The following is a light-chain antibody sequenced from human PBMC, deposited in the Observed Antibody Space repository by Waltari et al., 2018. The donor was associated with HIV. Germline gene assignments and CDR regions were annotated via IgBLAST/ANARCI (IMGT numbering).Light chain of an antibody. V-gene: IGLV1-44*01. CDR3: ATWDHELDSWV. CDR1: SSNIGSDA. CDR2: NSN. Sequence: QSVLTQPPSAPGTPGQRIILSCSGSSSNIGSDAVYWYQQFPGTAPKLLIFNSNQRPSGVPDLFSASKSGTSASLAISGLQSDDEADYYCATWDHELDSWVFGGGTKLTVL. J-gene: IGLJ3*02.